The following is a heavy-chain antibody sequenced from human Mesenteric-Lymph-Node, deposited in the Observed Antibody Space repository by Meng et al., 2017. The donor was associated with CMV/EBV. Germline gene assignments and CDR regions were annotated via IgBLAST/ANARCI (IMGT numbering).Heavy chain of an antibody. Sequence: SGFTFSNAWMSWVRQAPGKGLEWVGHIKSKTDGGTTDYAAPVKGRFTISRDDSKNTLYLQMNSLKTEDTAVYYCRFLWFGEPTPDYWGQGTLVTVSS. CDR3: RFLWFGEPTPDY. CDR2: IKSKTDGGTT. CDR1: GFTFSNAW. D-gene: IGHD3-10*01. J-gene: IGHJ4*02. V-gene: IGHV3-15*01.